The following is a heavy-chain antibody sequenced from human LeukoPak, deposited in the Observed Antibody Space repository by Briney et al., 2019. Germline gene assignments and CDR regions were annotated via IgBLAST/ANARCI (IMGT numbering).Heavy chain of an antibody. CDR3: AGGYYYARGGFDY. CDR1: GFTFSSYS. D-gene: IGHD3-10*01. CDR2: ISSSGSTI. J-gene: IGHJ4*02. V-gene: IGHV3-48*04. Sequence: GGSLRLSCAASGFTFSSYSMNWVRQAPGKGLEWVSYISSSGSTIYYADSVKGRFTISRDNAKNSLYLQMNSLRAEDTAVYYCAGGYYYARGGFDYWGQGTLVTVSS.